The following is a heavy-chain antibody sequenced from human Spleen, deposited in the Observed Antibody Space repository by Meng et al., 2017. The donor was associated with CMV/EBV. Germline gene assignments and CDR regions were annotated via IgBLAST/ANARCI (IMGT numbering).Heavy chain of an antibody. J-gene: IGHJ4*02. V-gene: IGHV1-2*02. Sequence: ASVKVSCKASGYTFTGYYVHWVRQAPGQGLEWMGWINPNSGGTNYAQKFQGRVTMTRDTSISTAYMELSRLRSDDTAVYYCARSKTVASSVGATSYWGQGTLVTVSS. CDR1: GYTFTGYY. CDR2: INPNSGGT. CDR3: ARSKTVASSVGATSY. D-gene: IGHD1-26*01.